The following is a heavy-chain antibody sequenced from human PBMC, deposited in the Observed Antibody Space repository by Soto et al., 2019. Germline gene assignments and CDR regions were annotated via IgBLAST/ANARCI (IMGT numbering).Heavy chain of an antibody. J-gene: IGHJ1*01. V-gene: IGHV3-30-3*01. Sequence: GGSLRLSCVASGFIFSDYAMHWARQAPGKGLEWVALISPAGTNQYYADSAKGRFTISRDNSKNTLYLQMNSLRPEDTGLYYCARENSRISPRLFQHWGHGTLVTVYS. CDR3: ARENSRISPRLFQH. D-gene: IGHD6-6*01. CDR2: ISPAGTNQ. CDR1: GFIFSDYA.